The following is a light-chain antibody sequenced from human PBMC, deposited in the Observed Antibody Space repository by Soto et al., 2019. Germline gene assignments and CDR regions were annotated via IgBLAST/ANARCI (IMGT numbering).Light chain of an antibody. Sequence: ELVLTQSPGTLSLSPGEKATLSCRASQSVISNYLAWYQQKPGQAPRLLIYGASSRATGIPDRFSGSGSETDFTLTISRLEPEDFAVYYCQQYGKTTWTFGKGTNVEIK. V-gene: IGKV3-20*01. CDR3: QQYGKTTWT. J-gene: IGKJ1*01. CDR2: GAS. CDR1: QSVISNY.